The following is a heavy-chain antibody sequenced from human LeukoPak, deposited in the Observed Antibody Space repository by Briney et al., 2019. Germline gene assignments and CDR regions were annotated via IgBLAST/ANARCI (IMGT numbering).Heavy chain of an antibody. Sequence: GASVNLSCKASGYTFTSYGISGVRQARGQGREWRGWISAYNGNTNYAQKLQGRVTMTTDTSTSTAYMELRSLRSDDTAVYYCARQVRGVIDPSGAPTKAFDIWGQGTMVTVSS. V-gene: IGHV1-18*01. J-gene: IGHJ3*02. D-gene: IGHD3-10*01. CDR3: ARQVRGVIDPSGAPTKAFDI. CDR2: ISAYNGNT. CDR1: GYTFTSYG.